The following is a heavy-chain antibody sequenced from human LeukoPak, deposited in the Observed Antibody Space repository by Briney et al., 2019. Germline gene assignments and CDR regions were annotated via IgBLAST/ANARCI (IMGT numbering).Heavy chain of an antibody. Sequence: SQTLSLTCTVSAGSISSAYSWTWSRQSAGKGLECIGRVHTSGSTQYTPSLKSRVTISFDTSKNQFSLRLTSVTAADTAVYYCTSGEYTQGSDVWGQGTMVTVTS. CDR1: AGSISSAYS. D-gene: IGHD4-17*01. CDR2: VHTSGST. V-gene: IGHV4-61*02. CDR3: TSGEYTQGSDV. J-gene: IGHJ3*01.